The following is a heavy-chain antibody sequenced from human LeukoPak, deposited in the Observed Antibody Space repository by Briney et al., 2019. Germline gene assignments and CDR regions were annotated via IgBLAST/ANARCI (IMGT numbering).Heavy chain of an antibody. J-gene: IGHJ5*02. V-gene: IGHV3-7*01. CDR2: IKGDGSEK. Sequence: PGGSLRLSCAASGFTFTNYWMTWVRQAPGKGLEWVANIKGDGSEKNYVDSVKGRFTISRDNAKNSLYLQMNSLRADDTAVYYCVRQAGVSWGQGTLVTVSS. D-gene: IGHD6-19*01. CDR3: VRQAGVS. CDR1: GFTFTNYW.